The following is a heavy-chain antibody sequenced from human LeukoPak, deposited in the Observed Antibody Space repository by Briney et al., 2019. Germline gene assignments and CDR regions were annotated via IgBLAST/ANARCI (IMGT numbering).Heavy chain of an antibody. V-gene: IGHV3-23*01. Sequence: GESLKISCKGSGYSFTNYWIGWVRQAPGKGLEWVSGISGSGGSTYYADSVKGRFTISRDNSKNTLYLQMNSLRAEDTAVYYCARGDRAFDIWGQGTMVTVSS. CDR3: ARGDRAFDI. CDR2: ISGSGGST. D-gene: IGHD3-16*01. CDR1: GYSFTNYW. J-gene: IGHJ3*02.